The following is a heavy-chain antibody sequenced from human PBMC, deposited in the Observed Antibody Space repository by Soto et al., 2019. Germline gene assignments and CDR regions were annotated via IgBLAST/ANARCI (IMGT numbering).Heavy chain of an antibody. CDR3: ARIDFWSGYQTNGRDY. V-gene: IGHV1-46*01. CDR1: GYTFTSYY. J-gene: IGHJ4*02. CDR2: INPSGGST. D-gene: IGHD3-3*01. Sequence: GASVKVSCKASGYTFTSYYMHWVRQAPGQGLEWMGIINPSGGSTSYAQKFRGRVTMTRDTSTSTVYMELSSLRSEDTAVYYCARIDFWSGYQTNGRDYWGQGTLVTVSS.